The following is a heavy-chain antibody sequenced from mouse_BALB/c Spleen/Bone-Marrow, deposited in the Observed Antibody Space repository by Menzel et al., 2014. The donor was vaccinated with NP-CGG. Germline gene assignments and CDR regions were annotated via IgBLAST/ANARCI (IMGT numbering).Heavy chain of an antibody. CDR1: GFSLTNYG. V-gene: IGHV2-9*02. Sequence: VQLQQSGPGLVAPSQSLSITCTVSGFSLTNYGIHWVRQPPGKGLEWLGVIWAGGSTNYNSALMSRLSISKDNSKRQVFLKMNSLQTDDTAMYYCARDPGDSGNYLFVYWGQGTLVTVSA. J-gene: IGHJ3*01. D-gene: IGHD2-1*01. CDR3: ARDPGDSGNYLFVY. CDR2: IWAGGST.